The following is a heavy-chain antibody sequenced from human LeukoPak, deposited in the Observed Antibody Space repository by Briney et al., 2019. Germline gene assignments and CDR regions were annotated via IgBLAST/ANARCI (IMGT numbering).Heavy chain of an antibody. CDR2: ISSGGSTI. V-gene: IGHV3-48*04. D-gene: IGHD5-24*01. Sequence: PGGSLRLSCEGFGMTFSDYSMNWVRQAPGKGLEWISFISSGGSTIYYASSVKGRFTISRDNARNTLSLEMNSLRGDDTALYYCAGVDGTFSHNFYMDVWGKGSTVTVSS. CDR1: GMTFSDYS. CDR3: AGVDGTFSHNFYMDV. J-gene: IGHJ6*03.